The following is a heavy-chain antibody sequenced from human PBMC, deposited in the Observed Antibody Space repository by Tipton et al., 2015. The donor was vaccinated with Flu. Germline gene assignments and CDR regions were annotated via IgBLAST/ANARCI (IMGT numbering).Heavy chain of an antibody. CDR1: GGSVSDHY. D-gene: IGHD1-1*01. CDR3: ARLRTARFDQ. CDR2: INHFGTT. Sequence: TLSLTCAVSGGSVSDHYWSWIRQTPGEGLEWIGEINHFGTTIYNPSLKRRVTVSIDTSTNQFSLKLTSVTAADTAIYYCARLRTARFDQWGQGTLVTVSS. V-gene: IGHV4-34*01. J-gene: IGHJ5*02.